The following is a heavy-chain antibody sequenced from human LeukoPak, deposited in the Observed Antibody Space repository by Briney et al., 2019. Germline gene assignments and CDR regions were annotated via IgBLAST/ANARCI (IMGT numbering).Heavy chain of an antibody. Sequence: SETLSLTCAVYGGSISSYYWSWIRQPPGKGLEWIGYIYYSGSTNYNPSLKSRVTISVDTSKNQFSLKLSSVTAADAAVYYCARLVYDTSGLWYFDLWGRGTLVTVSS. V-gene: IGHV4-59*01. D-gene: IGHD3-22*01. CDR1: GGSISSYY. J-gene: IGHJ2*01. CDR2: IYYSGST. CDR3: ARLVYDTSGLWYFDL.